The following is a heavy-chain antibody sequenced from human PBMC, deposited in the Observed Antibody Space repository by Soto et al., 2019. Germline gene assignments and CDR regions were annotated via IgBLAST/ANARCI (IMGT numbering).Heavy chain of an antibody. J-gene: IGHJ5*02. V-gene: IGHV3-33*01. D-gene: IGHD6-19*01. CDR3: ARESSGWYGRSLGWFDP. CDR1: GFTFSSYG. CDR2: IWYDGSNK. Sequence: GGSLRLSCAASGFTFSSYGMHWVRQAPGKGLEWVAVIWYDGSNKYYADSVKGRFTISRDNSKNTLYLQMNSLRAEDTAVYYCARESSGWYGRSLGWFDPWGQGTLVTVSS.